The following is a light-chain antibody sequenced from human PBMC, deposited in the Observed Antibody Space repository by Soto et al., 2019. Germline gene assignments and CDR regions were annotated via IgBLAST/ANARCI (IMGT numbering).Light chain of an antibody. CDR2: GAS. CDR3: QQYNNWPLYT. Sequence: EIVMTQYPAALSVSPGERATLTCRASQSVSSRLAWYQQKPGQAPRLLIYGASTCATGIPARFIGSRSGTEFTLTISSLQSEDFAVYYCQQYNNWPLYTVGQGTKLESK. CDR1: QSVSSR. J-gene: IGKJ2*01. V-gene: IGKV3-15*01.